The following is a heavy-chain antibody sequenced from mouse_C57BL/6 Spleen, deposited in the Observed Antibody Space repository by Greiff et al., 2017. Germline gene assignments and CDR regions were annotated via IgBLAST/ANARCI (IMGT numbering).Heavy chain of an antibody. D-gene: IGHD5-1*01. CDR2: IDPSDSYT. CDR1: GYTFTSYW. V-gene: IGHV1-50*01. J-gene: IGHJ4*01. CDR3: ARQYQDY. Sequence: VQLQQPGAELVKPGASVKLSCKASGYTFTSYWMQWVKQRPGQGLEWMGEIDPSDSYTNYNQKCKGKATLTVDTSSSTAYMQLSSLTSEDSAVYYCARQYQDYWGQGTSVTVSS.